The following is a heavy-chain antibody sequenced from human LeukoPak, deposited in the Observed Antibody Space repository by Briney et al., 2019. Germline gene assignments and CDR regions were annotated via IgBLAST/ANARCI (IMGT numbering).Heavy chain of an antibody. V-gene: IGHV3-53*04. J-gene: IGHJ4*02. CDR2: IYSGGST. D-gene: IGHD6-19*01. CDR3: ARAPEWLIFDY. CDR1: GFSVTNNY. Sequence: GGSLRLSCAVSGFSVTNNYMSWVRQAPGKGLEWVSVIYSGGSTYCADSVKGRFTISRHNSKNTLYLQMNSLRAEDTAVYYCARAPEWLIFDYWGQGTLVTVSS.